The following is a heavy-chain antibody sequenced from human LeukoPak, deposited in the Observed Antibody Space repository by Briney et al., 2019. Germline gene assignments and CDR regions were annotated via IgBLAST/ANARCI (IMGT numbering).Heavy chain of an antibody. J-gene: IGHJ6*02. V-gene: IGHV1-2*06. CDR2: INPNSGGT. D-gene: IGHD5-24*01. CDR3: ASLSGDGYDAYYYYGMDV. CDR1: GYTFTGYY. Sequence: ASVKVSCKASGYTFTGYYMHWVRQAPGQGLEWMGRINPNSGGTNYAQKFQGRVTMTRDTSISTAYMELSRLRSDDTAVYYCASLSGDGYDAYYYYGMDVWGQGTTVTVSS.